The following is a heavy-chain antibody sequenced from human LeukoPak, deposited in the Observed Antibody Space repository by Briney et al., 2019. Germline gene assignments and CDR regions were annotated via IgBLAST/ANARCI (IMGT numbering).Heavy chain of an antibody. CDR2: IYYSGST. CDR3: ARGGWELFDY. J-gene: IGHJ4*02. CDR1: GGSISSYY. V-gene: IGHV4-59*01. D-gene: IGHD1-7*01. Sequence: PSETLSLTYTVSGGSISSYYWSWIRHPPGKGLEWIGYIYYSGSTNCNPSLKSRVTISVDTSKNQFSLKLNSVTAADTAVYYCARGGWELFDYWGQGTLVTVSS.